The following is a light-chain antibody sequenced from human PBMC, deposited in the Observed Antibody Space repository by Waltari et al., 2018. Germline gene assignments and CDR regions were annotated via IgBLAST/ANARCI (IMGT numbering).Light chain of an antibody. CDR2: KVS. CDR1: QSLVYSDGNIY. CDR3: MQGTNWPQS. V-gene: IGKV2-30*01. J-gene: IGKJ2*03. Sequence: DVVMTQSPLSLPVTLGQPASISCRSSQSLVYSDGNIYLNWFQQRPGQSPRGLMYKVSRRDAGVPDRFSGSGSGTDFTLRISRVEAEDVGLYFCMQGTNWPQSFGQGTKLEIK.